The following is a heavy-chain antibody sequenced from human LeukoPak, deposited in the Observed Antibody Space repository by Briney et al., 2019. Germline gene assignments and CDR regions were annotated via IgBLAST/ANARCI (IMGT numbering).Heavy chain of an antibody. J-gene: IGHJ4*02. CDR3: AKHRDNGDSSGYYDFEF. Sequence: TGGSLRLSCAASGFTFSSYSMNWVRQAPGKGLEWVSSISSSSSYTYYADSVKGRFTISRDNAKNTVHLQMNSLRAEDTALYYCAKHRDNGDSSGYYDFEFWGQGTLVTVSS. CDR2: ISSSSSYT. CDR1: GFTFSSYS. D-gene: IGHD3-22*01. V-gene: IGHV3-21*04.